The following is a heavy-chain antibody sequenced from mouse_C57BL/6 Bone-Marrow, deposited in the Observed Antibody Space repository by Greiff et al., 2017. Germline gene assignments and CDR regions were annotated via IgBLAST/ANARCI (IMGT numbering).Heavy chain of an antibody. CDR2: IYPADGST. CDR3: AIGPIRYCGSYGFDY. J-gene: IGHJ2*01. Sequence: LQESVPELVRPGASVKLSCTASGFTITSTDINWVKQRPGQGLEWIGRIYPADGSTKYAAKFQGKATITVDTSSNTAYLQLSGLTSEDTAVYSVAIGPIRYCGSYGFDYWGQGTTLTVSS. CDR1: GFTITSTD. D-gene: IGHD1-1*02. V-gene: IGHV14-3*01.